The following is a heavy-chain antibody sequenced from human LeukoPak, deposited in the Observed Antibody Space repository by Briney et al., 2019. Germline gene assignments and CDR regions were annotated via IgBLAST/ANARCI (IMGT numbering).Heavy chain of an antibody. CDR1: GFTFSSYA. D-gene: IGHD3-3*01. CDR3: ARAGGEFTIFGVVTYFDY. J-gene: IGHJ4*02. Sequence: PGRSLRLSCAASGFTFSSYAMHWVRQAPGKGLEWVSYISSSGSTIYYADSVKGRFTISRDNAKNSLYLQMNSLRAEDTAVYYCARAGGEFTIFGVVTYFDYWGQGTLVTVSS. V-gene: IGHV3-48*03. CDR2: ISSSGSTI.